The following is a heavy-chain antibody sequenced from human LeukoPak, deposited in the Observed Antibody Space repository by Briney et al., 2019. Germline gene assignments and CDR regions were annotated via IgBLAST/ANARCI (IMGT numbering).Heavy chain of an antibody. CDR1: GGSISSYY. CDR3: ARGFTTFQWFDL. D-gene: IGHD3-9*01. V-gene: IGHV4-59*08. J-gene: IGHJ2*01. CDR2: IYYSGST. Sequence: SETLSLTCTVSGGSISSYYWSWIRQPPGKGLEWIGYIYYSGSTNYNPSLKSRVTISVDTSKNQFSLKLSSVTAADTAVYYCARGFTTFQWFDLWGRGTLVTVSS.